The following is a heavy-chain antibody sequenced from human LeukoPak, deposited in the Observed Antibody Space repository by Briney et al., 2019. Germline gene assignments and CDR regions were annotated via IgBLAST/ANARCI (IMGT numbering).Heavy chain of an antibody. CDR2: IYHSGST. J-gene: IGHJ5*02. V-gene: IGHV4-38-2*02. Sequence: PSETLSLTCAVSGYSISSGYYWGWIRQPPGKGLEWIGNIYHSGSTSYNPSLKSRVTISVDTSKNQFSLKLSSVTAADTAVYYCARDRLRYFDWLHGGGWWFDPWGQGTLVTVSS. D-gene: IGHD3-9*01. CDR1: GYSISSGYY. CDR3: ARDRLRYFDWLHGGGWWFDP.